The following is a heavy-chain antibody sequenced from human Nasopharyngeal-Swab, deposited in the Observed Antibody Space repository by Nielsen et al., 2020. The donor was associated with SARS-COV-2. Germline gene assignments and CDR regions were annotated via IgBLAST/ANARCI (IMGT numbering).Heavy chain of an antibody. Sequence: GESLKISCAASGFTFSNYAMSWVRQAPGKGLQWVSSISGSGGSTYYADSVKGRFTISRDYSKNTLYLQMNSLRAEDTAVYYCAKGVNPLDYWGQGTLVTVSS. J-gene: IGHJ4*02. CDR2: ISGSGGST. V-gene: IGHV3-23*01. CDR1: GFTFSNYA. CDR3: AKGVNPLDY.